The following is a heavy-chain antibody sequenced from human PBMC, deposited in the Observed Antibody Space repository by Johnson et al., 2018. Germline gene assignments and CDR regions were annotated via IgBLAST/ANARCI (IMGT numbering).Heavy chain of an antibody. D-gene: IGHD3-10*01. CDR2: IKQDGSEK. V-gene: IGHV3-7*01. Sequence: VQLVESGGGLVQPGGSLRLSCAASGFTFSRYWMSWVRQAPGKGLEWVANIKQDGSEKYYVDSVKGRFTTSRDNAKNSLNLQVNSLRAEDTAGYDGARDPHYGSEYAFDIWGQGTMVTVSS. CDR3: ARDPHYGSEYAFDI. J-gene: IGHJ3*02. CDR1: GFTFSRYW.